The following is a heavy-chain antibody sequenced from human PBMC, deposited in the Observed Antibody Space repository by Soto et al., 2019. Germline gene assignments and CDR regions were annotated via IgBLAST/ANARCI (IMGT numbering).Heavy chain of an antibody. J-gene: IGHJ4*02. V-gene: IGHV3-64*01. Sequence: EVQLVESGGGLVQPGGSLRLSCAASGFTFGSYPMHWVRQAPGKGLEYVSAISTNGDSTFYANSVKGRFTISRDNSKNTLYLQMGSLRAEDMGVYYCAREGMSRPRWVFDYWGQGTLFTGSS. CDR2: ISTNGDST. CDR1: GFTFGSYP. D-gene: IGHD6-13*01. CDR3: AREGMSRPRWVFDY.